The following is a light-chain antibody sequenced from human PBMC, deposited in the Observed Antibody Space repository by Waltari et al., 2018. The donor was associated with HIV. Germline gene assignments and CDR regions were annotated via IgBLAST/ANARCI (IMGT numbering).Light chain of an antibody. CDR1: SSDIGGYNS. CDR2: EVS. Sequence: QSALTQPASVSGSPGQSITISCTGISSDIGGYNSVSWYQQHPGKAPKLMIYEVSDRPSGVSLRFSGSKSGNTASLTISGLQAEDEGDYYCASYTSSNVVFGGGTKLTVL. V-gene: IGLV2-14*01. J-gene: IGLJ3*02. CDR3: ASYTSSNVV.